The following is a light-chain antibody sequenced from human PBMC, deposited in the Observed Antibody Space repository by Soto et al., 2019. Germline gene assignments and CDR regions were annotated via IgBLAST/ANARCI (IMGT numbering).Light chain of an antibody. CDR2: SNN. V-gene: IGLV1-44*01. CDR3: AAWDDSLNGVV. J-gene: IGLJ3*02. CDR1: SSNIGSNT. Sequence: QSVLTQPPSASGTPGQRVTISCSGSSSNIGSNTVNSYQQLPGTAPKLLIYSNNQRPSGVPDRFSGSKSGTSASLAISGLQSEDEADYYCAAWDDSLNGVVFGGGTKRTGL.